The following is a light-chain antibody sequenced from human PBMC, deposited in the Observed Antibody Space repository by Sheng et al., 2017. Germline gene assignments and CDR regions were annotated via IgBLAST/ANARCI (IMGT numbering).Light chain of an antibody. CDR1: SSDVGGYNY. Sequence: QSALTQPASVSGSPGQSITISCTGTSSDVGGYNYVSWYQQHPGTAPRLMIYDVNKRPSGVSNRFSGSKSGNTASLTISGLQAEDEADYYCSSYSSRSTVNWLLGGGTKLAVL. J-gene: IGLJ3*02. CDR2: DVN. CDR3: SSYSSRSTVNWL. V-gene: IGLV2-14*03.